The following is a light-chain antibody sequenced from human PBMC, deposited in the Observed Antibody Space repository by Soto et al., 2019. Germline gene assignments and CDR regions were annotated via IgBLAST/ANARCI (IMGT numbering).Light chain of an antibody. J-gene: IGKJ5*01. Sequence: EVVLSQSPSTLTLSPGERATLSCRASQSISSYLAWYQQKPGQTPRLLIYDASNRTTDIPARFRGGGSGTDFTLTISSLEPEDFAVYYCQHRSIWPVSFGQGTRLEIK. V-gene: IGKV3-11*01. CDR3: QHRSIWPVS. CDR1: QSISSY. CDR2: DAS.